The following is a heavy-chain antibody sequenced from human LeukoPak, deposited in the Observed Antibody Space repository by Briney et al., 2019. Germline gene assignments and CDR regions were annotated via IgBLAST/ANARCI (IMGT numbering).Heavy chain of an antibody. CDR3: ARDLGGSPFDY. V-gene: IGHV3-33*08. CDR1: GFTFSDYY. D-gene: IGHD2-15*01. Sequence: GGSLRLSCAASGFTFSDYYMSWIRQAPGKGLEWVAVIWNDGNNKYYADSVKGRFTISRDNSRNTLYLQMNSLRAEDTAVYYCARDLGGSPFDYWGQGTLVTVSS. CDR2: IWNDGNNK. J-gene: IGHJ4*02.